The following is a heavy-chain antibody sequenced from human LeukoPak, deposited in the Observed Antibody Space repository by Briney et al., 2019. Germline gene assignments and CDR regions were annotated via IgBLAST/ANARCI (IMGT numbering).Heavy chain of an antibody. CDR2: INHSGST. V-gene: IGHV4-34*01. CDR1: GGSFSGYY. J-gene: IGHJ6*02. D-gene: IGHD3-3*01. CDR3: ARGRGITIFGVPLYYYGMDV. Sequence: SETLSLTCAVYGGSFSGYYWSWIRQPPGKGLEWIGEINHSGSTNYSPSLKSRVTISVDTSKNQFSLKLSSVTAADTAVYYCARGRGITIFGVPLYYYGMDVWGQGTTVTVSS.